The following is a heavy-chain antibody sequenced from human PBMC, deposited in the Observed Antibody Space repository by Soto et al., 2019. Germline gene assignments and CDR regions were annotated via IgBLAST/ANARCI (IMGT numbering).Heavy chain of an antibody. CDR3: TRTLANFDY. CDR1: GFTFSPYW. V-gene: IGHV3-74*01. Sequence: GGSLRLSCAASGFTFSPYWMHWVRQAPGKGLVWVSRITNNANSTDYTDSVKGRFTISRDSSKNTVYLQMNSLRAEDTAIYYCTRTLANFDYWSQGILVTVSS. J-gene: IGHJ4*02. CDR2: ITNNANST.